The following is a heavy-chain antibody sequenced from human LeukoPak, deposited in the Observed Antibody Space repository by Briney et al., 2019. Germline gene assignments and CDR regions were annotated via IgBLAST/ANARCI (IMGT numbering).Heavy chain of an antibody. V-gene: IGHV1-2*02. J-gene: IGHJ3*01. CDR3: ARQTDHDAFDV. Sequence: GASVKVSCKASGYTFTGYYMHWVRQAPGQGLEWMGWINPNSGVTKSAQRFQGRVTMTRDTSIGAGYMELSRLRSDDTAVYYCARQTDHDAFDVWGPGTMVTVSS. CDR1: GYTFTGYY. CDR2: INPNSGVT.